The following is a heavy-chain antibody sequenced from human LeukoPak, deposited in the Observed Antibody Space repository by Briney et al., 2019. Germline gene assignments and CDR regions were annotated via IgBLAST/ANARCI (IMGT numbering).Heavy chain of an antibody. CDR1: GYTFTGYY. Sequence: ASVKVSCKASGYTFTGYYMHWVRQAPGQGLERMGCINPNSGGTNYAQKFQGRVTMTRDTSISTAYMELSRLRSDDTAVYDCARGVYRRYFDCWGQGTLVTVSS. V-gene: IGHV1-2*02. J-gene: IGHJ4*02. D-gene: IGHD5/OR15-5a*01. CDR2: INPNSGGT. CDR3: ARGVYRRYFDC.